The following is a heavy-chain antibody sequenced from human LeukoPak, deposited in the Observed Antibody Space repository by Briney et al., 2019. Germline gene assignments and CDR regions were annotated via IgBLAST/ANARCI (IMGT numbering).Heavy chain of an antibody. Sequence: GGSLRLSCAASGFTFSAYSMNWVRQAPGKGLEWVSAISGSGGSTYYADSVKGRFTISRDNSKNTLYLQMNSLRAEDTAVYYCAKGGGPLPSDYWGQGTLVTVSS. CDR3: AKGGGPLPSDY. CDR1: GFTFSAYS. D-gene: IGHD3-16*01. CDR2: ISGSGGST. J-gene: IGHJ4*02. V-gene: IGHV3-23*01.